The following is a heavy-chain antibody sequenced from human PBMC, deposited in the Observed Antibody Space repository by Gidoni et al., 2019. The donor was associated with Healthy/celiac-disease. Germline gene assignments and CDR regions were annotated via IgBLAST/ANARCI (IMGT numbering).Heavy chain of an antibody. CDR1: GGSISCSRYY. J-gene: IGHJ6*02. Sequence: QLQLQESGPGLVKPSATLSLTCPVSGGSISCSRYYWGWIRQPPGKGLEWIGSIYYSGSTYYNPSLKRRVTICVDTFKNQFSLKLSYVTAADTDVYYCASRIAAAGAYYYYGMDVWGQGTTVTVSS. CDR3: ASRIAAAGAYYYYGMDV. D-gene: IGHD6-13*01. V-gene: IGHV4-39*01. CDR2: IYYSGST.